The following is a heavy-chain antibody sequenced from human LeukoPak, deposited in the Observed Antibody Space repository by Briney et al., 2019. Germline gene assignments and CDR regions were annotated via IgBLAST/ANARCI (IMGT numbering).Heavy chain of an antibody. CDR3: ASRYQPLLSLNAFDI. CDR1: GGTFSSYA. Sequence: SVKVSCKASGGTFSSYAISWVRQAPGQGLEWMGGIIPIFGTANYAQKFQGRVTITADESTSTAYMELSSLRSEDTAVYYCASRYQPLLSLNAFDIWGQGTLVTVSS. V-gene: IGHV1-69*13. J-gene: IGHJ4*02. CDR2: IIPIFGTA. D-gene: IGHD2-2*01.